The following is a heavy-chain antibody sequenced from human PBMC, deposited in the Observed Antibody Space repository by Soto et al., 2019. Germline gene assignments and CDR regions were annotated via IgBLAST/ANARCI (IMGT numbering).Heavy chain of an antibody. CDR3: ARPGAYSSGWSYYYGMDV. V-gene: IGHV1-69*01. J-gene: IGHJ6*02. Sequence: QVQLVQSGAEVKKPGSSVKVSCKASGGTFSSYAISWVRQAPGQGLEWMGGIIPIFGTANYAQKFQGRVMITADESTSTAYMELSSLRSEDTAVYYCARPGAYSSGWSYYYGMDVWGQGTTVTVSS. D-gene: IGHD6-19*01. CDR2: IIPIFGTA. CDR1: GGTFSSYA.